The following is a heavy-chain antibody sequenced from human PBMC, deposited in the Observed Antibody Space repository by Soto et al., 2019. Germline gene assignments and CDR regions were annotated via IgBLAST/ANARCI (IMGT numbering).Heavy chain of an antibody. D-gene: IGHD2-21*01. CDR2: IYHSGST. CDR3: AGVRGPYCGGECYPPTPNWFDP. V-gene: IGHV4-30-2*01. Sequence: QLQLQESGSGLVKPSQTLSLTCAVSGGSISSGGYSWSWIRQPPGKGLEWIGYIYHSGSTYYNPSRKRRGTISVDRSKNQFSLKLSSVTAADSAVYYCAGVRGPYCGGECYPPTPNWFDPWGQGTLVTVSS. J-gene: IGHJ5*02. CDR1: GGSISSGGYS.